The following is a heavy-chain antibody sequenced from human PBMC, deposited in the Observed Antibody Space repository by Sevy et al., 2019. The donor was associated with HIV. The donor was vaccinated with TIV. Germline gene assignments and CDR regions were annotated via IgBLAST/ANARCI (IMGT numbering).Heavy chain of an antibody. CDR2: ISHSGDGT. CDR3: SKGTLVVPTVIYYYYGMSV. J-gene: IGHJ6*02. V-gene: IGHV3-23*01. CDR1: GFTFSSYA. D-gene: IGHD2-2*02. Sequence: GGSLRLSCAASGFTFSSYAMSWVRQAPGKGLEWVSAISHSGDGTYYADSVKGRFTISRDNSKNTLYLEMNSLRAEDTAVYYCSKGTLVVPTVIYYYYGMSVWGQGNTVTVSS.